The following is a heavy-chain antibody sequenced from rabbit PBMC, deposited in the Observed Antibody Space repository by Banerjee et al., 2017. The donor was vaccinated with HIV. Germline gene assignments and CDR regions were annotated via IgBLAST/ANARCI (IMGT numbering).Heavy chain of an antibody. Sequence: QQQLEESGGGLVKPGGTLTLTCKASGFDFSSSYYMCWVRQAPGKGLELIACIYSSSSSTWYASWVNGRFTISRSTSLNTVDLKMTSLTAADTATYFCARDYDGNGYWDMDLWGPGTLVTVS. CDR3: ARDYDGNGYWDMDL. V-gene: IGHV1S43*01. J-gene: IGHJ4*01. D-gene: IGHD8-1*01. CDR1: GFDFSSSYY. CDR2: IYSSSSST.